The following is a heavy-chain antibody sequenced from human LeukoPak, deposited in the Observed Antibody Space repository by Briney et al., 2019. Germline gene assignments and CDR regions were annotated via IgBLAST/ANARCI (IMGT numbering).Heavy chain of an antibody. V-gene: IGHV3-30-3*01. J-gene: IGHJ4*02. CDR3: ARGWLAETTVVTPYNY. CDR1: GFTFSSYA. Sequence: PGGSLRLSCAASGFTFSSYAMHRVRQAPGKGLEWVAIISYDGSNKYYADSVKGRFTISRDNSKSTLYLQMNSLRAEDTAVYYCARGWLAETTVVTPYNYWGQGTLVTVSS. D-gene: IGHD4-23*01. CDR2: ISYDGSNK.